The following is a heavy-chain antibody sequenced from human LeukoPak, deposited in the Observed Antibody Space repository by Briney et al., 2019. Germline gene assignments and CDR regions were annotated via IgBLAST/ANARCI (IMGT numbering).Heavy chain of an antibody. CDR1: GFTVSSNY. D-gene: IGHD4-17*01. CDR3: AKAASKRTDYGDYAFYYYMDV. J-gene: IGHJ6*03. CDR2: IYSGGST. V-gene: IGHV3-53*01. Sequence: GGSLRLSCAASGFTVSSNYMSWVRRAPGKGLEWVSIIYSGGSTFYADSVKGRFTISRDNSKNTLYLQMNSLRAEDTAVYYCAKAASKRTDYGDYAFYYYMDVWGKGTTVTISS.